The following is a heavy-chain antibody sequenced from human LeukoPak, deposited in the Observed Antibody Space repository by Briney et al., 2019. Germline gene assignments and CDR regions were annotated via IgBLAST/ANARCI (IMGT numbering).Heavy chain of an antibody. Sequence: SETLSLTCAVYGGSLSGYYWSWIRQPPGKGLEWIWEINHSGSTNYNPSLKSRVTISVDTSKNQFSLKLSSVTAADTAVYYCARTGWAAAAGALDYWGQGILVTVSS. V-gene: IGHV4-34*01. D-gene: IGHD6-13*01. J-gene: IGHJ4*02. CDR1: GGSLSGYY. CDR3: ARTGWAAAAGALDY. CDR2: INHSGST.